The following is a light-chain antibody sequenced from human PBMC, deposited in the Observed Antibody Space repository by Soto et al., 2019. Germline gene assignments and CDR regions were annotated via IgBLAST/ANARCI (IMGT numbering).Light chain of an antibody. V-gene: IGKV1-5*01. CDR3: QQYNSYSRT. CDR1: QSISSW. CDR2: DAS. J-gene: IGKJ1*01. Sequence: DIQMTQSPSTLSASVGDRVTITCRASQSISSWLAWYQQKPGKAPKLLIYDASSLESGVPSRFSGSGSGTEFTLTISSLQPDDFATYYCQQYNSYSRTFGQEPKVDSK.